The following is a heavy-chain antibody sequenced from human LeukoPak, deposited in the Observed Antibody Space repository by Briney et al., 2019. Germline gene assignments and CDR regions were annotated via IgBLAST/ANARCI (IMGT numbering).Heavy chain of an antibody. Sequence: SVKVSCKASGGTFSSYAISWVRQAPGQGLEWMGGIIPIFGTANYAQKFQGRVTITTDESTTTAYMELSSLRSEDTAVYYCARDPTQGYYDFWSGYYKGWFDPWGQGTLVTVSS. CDR2: IIPIFGTA. V-gene: IGHV1-69*05. CDR3: ARDPTQGYYDFWSGYYKGWFDP. CDR1: GGTFSSYA. D-gene: IGHD3-3*01. J-gene: IGHJ5*02.